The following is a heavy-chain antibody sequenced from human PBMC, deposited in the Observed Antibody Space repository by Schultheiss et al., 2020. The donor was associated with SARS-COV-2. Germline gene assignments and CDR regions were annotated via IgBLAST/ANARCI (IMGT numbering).Heavy chain of an antibody. D-gene: IGHD3-22*01. J-gene: IGHJ4*02. CDR1: GGSFSGCN. CDR2: INHSGST. CDR3: ARWFYYVSSGYYGLDY. V-gene: IGHV4-34*10. Sequence: SETLSLTCAVYGGSFSGCNWSWIRQPPGKGLEWIGEINHSGSTNYNPSLKSRVTISVDTSKNQFYLKLSSVTAADTAVYYCARWFYYVSSGYYGLDYWGQGTLVTVSS.